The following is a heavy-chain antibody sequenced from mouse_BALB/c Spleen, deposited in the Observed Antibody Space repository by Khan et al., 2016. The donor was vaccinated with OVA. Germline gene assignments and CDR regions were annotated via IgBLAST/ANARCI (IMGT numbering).Heavy chain of an antibody. V-gene: IGHV3-2*02. D-gene: IGHD1-1*01. CDR3: ARRYYYGHWYFDV. J-gene: IGHJ1*01. CDR2: ISYSGST. Sequence: EVELVESGPGLVKPSQSLSLTCTVTGYSITSDYAWNWIRQFPGNKLEWMGYISYSGSTNFNPSLKSRISITRDTSRNQFFLQLNSVTTEDTATCYCARRYYYGHWYFDVWGAGTTVTVSS. CDR1: GYSITSDYA.